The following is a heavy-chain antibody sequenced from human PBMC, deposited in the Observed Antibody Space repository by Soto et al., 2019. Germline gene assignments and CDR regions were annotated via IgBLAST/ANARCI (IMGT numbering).Heavy chain of an antibody. CDR1: GGTFSSYA. Sequence: QVQLVQSGAEVKKPGSSVKVSCKASGGTFSSYAISWVRQAPGQGLEWMGGFNPIFETANYAQKFQGRVTITADESTNTAYMGLSSLRSEDTAVYYCTRGITLIRGVIPPGYYYGMDVWGQGTTVAVSS. CDR3: TRGITLIRGVIPPGYYYGMDV. D-gene: IGHD3-10*01. CDR2: FNPIFETA. J-gene: IGHJ6*02. V-gene: IGHV1-69*01.